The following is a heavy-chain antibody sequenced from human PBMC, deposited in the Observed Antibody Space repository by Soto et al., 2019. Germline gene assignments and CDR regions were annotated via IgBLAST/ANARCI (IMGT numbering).Heavy chain of an antibody. J-gene: IGHJ6*02. CDR1: GFTFSTYG. CDR2: ISYDGSNK. Sequence: QVQLVESGGGVVQSGRSLRLSCAASGFTFSTYGMHWVRQAPGKGLEWVAVISYDGSNKYYADSVKGRFTISRDNSKNTLYQQMNSLRAEDTAVYYCAKDALGYYYGSGYDYGMDVWGQGTTVTVSS. CDR3: AKDALGYYYGSGYDYGMDV. V-gene: IGHV3-30*18. D-gene: IGHD3-10*01.